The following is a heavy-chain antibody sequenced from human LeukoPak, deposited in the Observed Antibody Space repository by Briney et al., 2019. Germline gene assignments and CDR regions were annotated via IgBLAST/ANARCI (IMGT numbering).Heavy chain of an antibody. CDR1: GGSISISTYY. J-gene: IGHJ4*02. CDR3: ARRPGIAAPGINYFDY. D-gene: IGHD6-13*01. V-gene: IGHV4-39*07. Sequence: PSETLSLTCTVSGGSISISTYYWGWIRQPPGKGLEWIGSIYYSGSTYYNPSLKSRVTISVDTSKNQFSLKLSSVTAADTAVYYCARRPGIAAPGINYFDYWGQGTLVTVSS. CDR2: IYYSGST.